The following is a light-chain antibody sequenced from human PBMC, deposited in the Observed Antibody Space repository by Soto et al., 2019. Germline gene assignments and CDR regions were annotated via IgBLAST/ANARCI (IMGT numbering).Light chain of an antibody. V-gene: IGKV1-5*03. Sequence: DIQMTQSPSSLSASVVDRVTITCRASQGISSYLAWYQQKPGKAPKLLIYKASTLKSGVPSRFSGSGSGTEFTLTISSLQPDDFATYYCHHYNSYSEAFGQGTKVDI. J-gene: IGKJ1*01. CDR1: QGISSY. CDR2: KAS. CDR3: HHYNSYSEA.